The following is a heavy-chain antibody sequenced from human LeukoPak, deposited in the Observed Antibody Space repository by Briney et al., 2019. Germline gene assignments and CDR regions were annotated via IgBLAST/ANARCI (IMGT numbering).Heavy chain of an antibody. Sequence: ASVTVSCKASGGTFSSYAISWVRQAPGQGLEWMGGIIPIFGTANYAQKFQGRVTITADESTSTAYMELSSLRSEDTAVYYCARDNKEWFGELPTVYYYYGMDVWGQGTTVTVSS. J-gene: IGHJ6*02. V-gene: IGHV1-69*13. CDR2: IIPIFGTA. CDR1: GGTFSSYA. CDR3: ARDNKEWFGELPTVYYYYGMDV. D-gene: IGHD3-10*01.